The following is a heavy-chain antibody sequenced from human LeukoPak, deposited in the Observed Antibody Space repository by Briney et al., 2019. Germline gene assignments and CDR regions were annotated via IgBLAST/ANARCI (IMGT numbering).Heavy chain of an antibody. CDR2: VSYDGSDK. CDR1: GFTFSVYG. CDR3: AKDWNYYDTGVPFYYYYMEV. Sequence: TGGSLRPSCAASGFTFSVYGMHWVRQAPGKGLEWVAVVSYDGSDKYYSDSVEGRFSISRDNSKNTVYLQMSSLRAEDTAVYFCAKDWNYYDTGVPFYYYYMEVWGKGTTVTVSS. J-gene: IGHJ6*03. D-gene: IGHD3-22*01. V-gene: IGHV3-30*18.